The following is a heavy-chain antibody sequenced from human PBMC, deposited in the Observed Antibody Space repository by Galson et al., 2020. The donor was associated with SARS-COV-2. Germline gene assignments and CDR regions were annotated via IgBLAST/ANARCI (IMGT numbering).Heavy chain of an antibody. CDR3: AKERILTGYYKPFDY. CDR1: GFTFSSYG. CDR2: ISYDGSNK. J-gene: IGHJ4*02. V-gene: IGHV3-30*18. D-gene: IGHD3-9*01. Sequence: GESLKISCAASGFTFSSYGMHWVRQAPGKGLEWVAVISYDGSNKYYADSVKGRFTISRDNSKNTLYLQMNSLRAEDTAVYYCAKERILTGYYKPFDYWGQGTLVTVSS.